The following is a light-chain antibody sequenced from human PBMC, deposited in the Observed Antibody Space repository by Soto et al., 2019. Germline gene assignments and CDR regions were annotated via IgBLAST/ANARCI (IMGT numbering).Light chain of an antibody. Sequence: QMTQSASMVSAAVGYRLTVTCRASHGIGSSLAWYQQKSGKGPRLLISDASSLQTGVPARFRGSGSGTDFTLAISSLHPEDTATYYCQKYATAPLTFGGGTKVDIK. CDR3: QKYATAPLT. CDR2: DAS. J-gene: IGKJ4*01. V-gene: IGKV1-27*01. CDR1: HGIGSS.